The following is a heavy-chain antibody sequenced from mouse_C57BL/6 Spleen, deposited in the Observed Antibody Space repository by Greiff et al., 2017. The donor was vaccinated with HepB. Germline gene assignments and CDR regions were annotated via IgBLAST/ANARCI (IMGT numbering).Heavy chain of an antibody. V-gene: IGHV1-66*01. CDR1: GYSFTSYY. D-gene: IGHD4-1*01. CDR2: IYPGSGNT. Sequence: QVQLKQSGPELVKPGASVKISCKASGYSFTSYYIHWVKQRPGQGLEWIGWIYPGSGNTKYNEKFKGKATLTADTSSSTAYMQLSSLTSEDSAVYYCARSEELGFDYWGQGTTLTVSS. J-gene: IGHJ2*01. CDR3: ARSEELGFDY.